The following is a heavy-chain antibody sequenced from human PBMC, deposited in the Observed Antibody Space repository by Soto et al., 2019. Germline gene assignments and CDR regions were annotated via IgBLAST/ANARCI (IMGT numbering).Heavy chain of an antibody. J-gene: IGHJ6*02. CDR1: GLTVSHNY. CDR2: LYTEGTT. Sequence: GGSLRLSCVASGLTVSHNYMAWVRQAPEMGLEWDSILYTEGTTYYADSVKGRFTISRDSSKNTLFLQMDSLRAEDTAVYYCVRPRPSGENYGMDVWGQGTTVTVSS. CDR3: VRPRPSGENYGMDV. V-gene: IGHV3-53*01. D-gene: IGHD3-16*01.